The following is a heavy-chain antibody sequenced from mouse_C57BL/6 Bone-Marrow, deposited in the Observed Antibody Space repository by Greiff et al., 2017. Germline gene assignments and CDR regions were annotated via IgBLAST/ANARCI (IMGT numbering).Heavy chain of an antibody. V-gene: IGHV1-63*01. J-gene: IGHJ1*03. CDR2: IYPGGGYT. CDR1: GYTFTNYW. D-gene: IGHD1-1*01. CDR3: AREYYYYGSSYGYFDV. Sequence: VQLLESGAELVRPGTSVKMSCKASGYTFTNYWIGWAKQRPGHGLEWIGDIYPGGGYTNYNEKFKGKATLTADKSSSTAYMQFSSLTSEDSAIYYCAREYYYYGSSYGYFDVWGTGTTVTVSS.